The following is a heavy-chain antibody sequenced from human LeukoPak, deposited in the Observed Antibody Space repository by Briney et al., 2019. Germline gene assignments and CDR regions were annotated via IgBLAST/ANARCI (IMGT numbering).Heavy chain of an antibody. D-gene: IGHD3-22*01. Sequence: GASVKVSCKAFGYTFTSNYMHWVRQAPGQGPEWMGGIIPIFGTTNYAQKFQDRVTITADESTSTAYMELSSLRSEDTAVYYCARGINYYDSSGYNRTYYYYYMDVWGKGTTVTISS. J-gene: IGHJ6*03. CDR2: IIPIFGTT. CDR3: ARGINYYDSSGYNRTYYYYYMDV. V-gene: IGHV1-69*13. CDR1: GYTFTSNY.